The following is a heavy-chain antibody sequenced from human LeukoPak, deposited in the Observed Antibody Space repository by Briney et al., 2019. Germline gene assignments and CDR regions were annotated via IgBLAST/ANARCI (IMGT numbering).Heavy chain of an antibody. CDR2: IYYSGST. V-gene: IGHV4-59*01. J-gene: IGHJ4*02. Sequence: SETLSLTCTVSGGSISSYYWSWIRQPPGKGLEWIGYIYYSGSTNYNPSLKSRVTISVDTSKNEFSLKLGSVTAADTAVYYCARGGGYGVHFDYWGQGTLVTVSS. D-gene: IGHD5-12*01. CDR3: ARGGGYGVHFDY. CDR1: GGSISSYY.